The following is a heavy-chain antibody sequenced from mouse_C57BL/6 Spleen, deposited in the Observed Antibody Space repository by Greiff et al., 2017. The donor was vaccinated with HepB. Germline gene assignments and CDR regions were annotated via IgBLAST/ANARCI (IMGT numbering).Heavy chain of an antibody. CDR3: ARRAYGSSFFDY. V-gene: IGHV1-64*01. J-gene: IGHJ2*01. CDR2: IHPNSGST. Sequence: QVQLKQPGAELVKPGASVKLSCKASGYTFTSYWMHWVKQRPGQGLEWIGMIHPNSGSTNYNEKFKSKATLTVDKSSSTAYMQLSSLTSEDSAVYYCARRAYGSSFFDYWGQGTTLTVSS. D-gene: IGHD1-1*01. CDR1: GYTFTSYW.